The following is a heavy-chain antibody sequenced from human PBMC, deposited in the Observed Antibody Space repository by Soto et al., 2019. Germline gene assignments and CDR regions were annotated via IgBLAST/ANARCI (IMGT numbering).Heavy chain of an antibody. Sequence: QVQLQESGPGLVKPSGTLSLTCAVSGGSISSSNWWSWVRQPPGKGLEGIGEIYHSGSTNYNPSLKSRVTISVDKSKNQYSLKLRSVTAADTAVYYCARLRVEYWVVNFAPADFDLWGRGTLVTVSS. CDR1: GGSISSSNW. CDR2: IYHSGST. D-gene: IGHD2-15*01. V-gene: IGHV4-4*02. J-gene: IGHJ2*01. CDR3: ARLRVEYWVVNFAPADFDL.